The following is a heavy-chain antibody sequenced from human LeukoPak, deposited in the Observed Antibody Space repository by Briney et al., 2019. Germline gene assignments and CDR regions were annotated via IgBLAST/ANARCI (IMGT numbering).Heavy chain of an antibody. CDR2: IIPILGIA. D-gene: IGHD4-23*01. CDR3: SRPVDYLNYYGMDV. Sequence: GASVKVSCKASGYTFTGYYMHWVRQAPGQGLEWMGRIIPILGIANYAQKYQGRVTITADKSTSTAYMELSSLRSEDTAVYYCSRPVDYLNYYGMDVWGQGTTVTVSS. V-gene: IGHV1-69*02. CDR1: GYTFTGYY. J-gene: IGHJ6*02.